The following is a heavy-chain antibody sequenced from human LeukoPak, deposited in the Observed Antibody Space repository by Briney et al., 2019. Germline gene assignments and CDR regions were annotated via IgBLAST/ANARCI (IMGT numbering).Heavy chain of an antibody. CDR3: TTHLPLEWELTSDY. D-gene: IGHD1-26*01. CDR2: IKSKTDGGTT. Sequence: GGSLRLSCAASGFTFSNAWMSWVRQAPGKGLEWVGRIKSKTDGGTTDYAAPVKGRFTISRDDSKNTLYLQMNSLKTEDTAVYYCTTHLPLEWELTSDYWGQGTLVTVSS. V-gene: IGHV3-15*01. CDR1: GFTFSNAW. J-gene: IGHJ4*02.